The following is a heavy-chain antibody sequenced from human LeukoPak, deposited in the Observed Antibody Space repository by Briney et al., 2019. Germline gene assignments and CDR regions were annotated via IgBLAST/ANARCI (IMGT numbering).Heavy chain of an antibody. Sequence: GGSLRLSCAASGFSFSAYYMHWVRQVPGKGLVWVSRINTDGSSTAYADSMKGRFTISRDNAKNTLYPQMNSLRDEDTAVYYCATLSYCRGDCWGQGTLVTVSS. CDR3: ATLSYCRGDC. V-gene: IGHV3-74*01. J-gene: IGHJ4*02. D-gene: IGHD2-21*01. CDR1: GFSFSAYY. CDR2: INTDGSST.